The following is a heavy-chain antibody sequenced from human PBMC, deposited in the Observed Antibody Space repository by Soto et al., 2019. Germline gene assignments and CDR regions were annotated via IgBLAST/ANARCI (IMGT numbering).Heavy chain of an antibody. CDR2: ISSSSSTI. V-gene: IGHV3-48*02. J-gene: IGHJ4*02. Sequence: GGSLRLSCAASGFTFSSYSMNWVRQAPGKGLEWVSYISSSSSTIYYADSVKGRFTISRDNAKNSLYLQMNSLRDEDTAVYYCARGVVLWFGELPGGFDYWGQGTLVTVSS. CDR1: GFTFSSYS. CDR3: ARGVVLWFGELPGGFDY. D-gene: IGHD3-10*01.